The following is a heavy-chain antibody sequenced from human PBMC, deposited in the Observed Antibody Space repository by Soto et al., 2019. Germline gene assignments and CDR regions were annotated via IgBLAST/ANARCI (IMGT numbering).Heavy chain of an antibody. CDR3: GRTYGGKIAAALDI. V-gene: IGHV3-23*01. Sequence: PGGSLRLSCAASGVTLNIYAMTGVRQVPGKGLEWVSTISESGGSAYYADSVKGRFTISRDNSKNTLYLQMNSLRAEDTAVYYCGRTYGGKIAAALDIWGQGPMVTVYS. J-gene: IGHJ3*02. D-gene: IGHD2-15*01. CDR2: ISESGGSA. CDR1: GVTLNIYA.